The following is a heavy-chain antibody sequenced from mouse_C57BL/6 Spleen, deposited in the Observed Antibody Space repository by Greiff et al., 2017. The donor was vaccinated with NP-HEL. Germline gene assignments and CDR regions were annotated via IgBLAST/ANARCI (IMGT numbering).Heavy chain of an antibody. CDR1: GYAFSSYW. V-gene: IGHV1-80*01. J-gene: IGHJ2*01. D-gene: IGHD1-1*01. CDR3: ARSVTTVVLDY. CDR2: IYPGDGDT. Sequence: QVQLKQSGAELVKPGASVKISCKASGYAFSSYWMNWVKQRPGKGLEWIGQIYPGDGDTNYNGKFKGKATLTADKSSSTAYMQLSSLTSEDSAVYFCARSVTTVVLDYWGQGTTLTVSS.